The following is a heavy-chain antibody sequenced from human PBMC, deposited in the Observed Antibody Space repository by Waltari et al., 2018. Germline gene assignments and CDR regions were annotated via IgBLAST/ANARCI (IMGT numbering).Heavy chain of an antibody. Sequence: EVQLVESGGGWVQPGGSLCLSCAASGFTVSSTYRSWVRQAPGKGLEWVSVIYIGGSTYYADSVKGRFTSSRDNSKNMLYLQMDSLRAEDTAVYYCARDTSGTKGALDYWGQGTLVTVSS. D-gene: IGHD3-10*01. J-gene: IGHJ4*02. CDR3: ARDTSGTKGALDY. CDR2: IYIGGST. V-gene: IGHV3-66*01. CDR1: GFTVSSTY.